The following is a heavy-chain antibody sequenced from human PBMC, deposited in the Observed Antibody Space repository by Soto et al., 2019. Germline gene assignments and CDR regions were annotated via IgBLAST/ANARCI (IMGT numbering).Heavy chain of an antibody. CDR3: ARNPRYSYGYGCCDY. V-gene: IGHV3-48*03. CDR1: GFTFSSYE. J-gene: IGHJ4*02. D-gene: IGHD5-18*01. CDR2: ISSSGSTI. Sequence: TGGSLRLSCAASGFTFSSYEMNWVRQAPGKGLEWVSYISSSGSTIYYADYVKGRFTISRDNAKNSLYLEVNSLRAEDTAVYYCARNPRYSYGYGCCDYWGQGTLVTVSS.